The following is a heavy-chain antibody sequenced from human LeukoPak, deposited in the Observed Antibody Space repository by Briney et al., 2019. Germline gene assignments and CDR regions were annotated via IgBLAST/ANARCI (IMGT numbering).Heavy chain of an antibody. CDR1: GFTFSSYG. D-gene: IGHD5-12*01. J-gene: IGHJ4*02. Sequence: PGRSLRLSCAASGFTFSSYGMHWVRQAPGKGLEWVAVISYDGSNKYYADSVKGRFTISRDNSKNTLYLKVISLAAEDTAVYYCAKDDAWLRFGEWSQGTLVTVSS. CDR3: AKDDAWLRFGE. CDR2: ISYDGSNK. V-gene: IGHV3-30*18.